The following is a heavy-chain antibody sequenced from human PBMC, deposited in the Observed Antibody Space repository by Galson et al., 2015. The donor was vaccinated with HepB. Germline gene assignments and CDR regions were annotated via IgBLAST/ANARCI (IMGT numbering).Heavy chain of an antibody. CDR1: GGNFAISV. CDR2: VTPVFGTP. CDR3: AREGISGVPNPVDY. J-gene: IGHJ4*02. V-gene: IGHV1-69*05. Sequence: SVKVSCKASGGNFAISVISWVRQAPGQGLEWMGGVTPVFGTPNYAQKFKDRVTITTNESANTAYMELRGLKFEDTAIYYCAREGISGVPNPVDYWGQGTLITVSS. D-gene: IGHD1-20*01.